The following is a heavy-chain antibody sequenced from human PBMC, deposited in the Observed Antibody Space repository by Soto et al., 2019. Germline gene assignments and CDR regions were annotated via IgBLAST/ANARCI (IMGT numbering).Heavy chain of an antibody. Sequence: TSETLSLTCTVSGGSISSYYWSWIRQPPGKGLEWIGYIYYSGSTNYNPSLKSRVTISVDTSKNQFSLKLSSVTAADTAVYYCARGAVAAAGNDFDYWGQGTLVTVSS. J-gene: IGHJ4*02. CDR2: IYYSGST. D-gene: IGHD6-13*01. CDR3: ARGAVAAAGNDFDY. CDR1: GGSISSYY. V-gene: IGHV4-59*01.